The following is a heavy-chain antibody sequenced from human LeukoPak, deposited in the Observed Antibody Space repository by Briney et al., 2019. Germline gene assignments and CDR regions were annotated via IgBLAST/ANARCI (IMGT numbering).Heavy chain of an antibody. D-gene: IGHD2-2*01. J-gene: IGHJ5*02. Sequence: SYGXXWVRQAPGKGLEWMAVISYDGSNKYYADSVKGRFTISRDNSKNTLYLQMNSLRAEDTAVYYCAKVSVGYCSSTSCYELDPWGQGTLVTVSS. CDR1: SYG. CDR3: AKVSVGYCSSTSCYELDP. CDR2: ISYDGSNK. V-gene: IGHV3-30*18.